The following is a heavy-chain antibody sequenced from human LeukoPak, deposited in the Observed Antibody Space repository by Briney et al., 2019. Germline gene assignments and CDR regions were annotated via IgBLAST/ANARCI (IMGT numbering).Heavy chain of an antibody. CDR1: GGSLSGYY. Sequence: SETLSLTCAVYGGSLSGYYWSWIRQPPGKGLEWIGEINHSGSTNYNPSLKSRVTISVDTSKNQFSLKLSSVTAADTAVYYCASELPSYHYYYYGMDVWGQGTTVTVSS. J-gene: IGHJ6*02. V-gene: IGHV4-34*01. CDR3: ASELPSYHYYYYGMDV. CDR2: INHSGST. D-gene: IGHD1-26*01.